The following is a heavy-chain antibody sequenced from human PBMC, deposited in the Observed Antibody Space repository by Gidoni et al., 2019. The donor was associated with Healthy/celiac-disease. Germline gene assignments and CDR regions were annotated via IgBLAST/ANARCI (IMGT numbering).Heavy chain of an antibody. Sequence: QVQLVQSGAEVEKPGSSVKVSCKASGGTFSSYTISWVRQAPGQGLEWMGRIIPILGIANYAQKFQGRVTITADKSTSTAYMELSSLRSEDTAVYYCARGDGYCSGGSCYSSSLAYDYGMDVWGQGTTVTVSS. J-gene: IGHJ6*02. CDR2: IIPILGIA. CDR3: ARGDGYCSGGSCYSSSLAYDYGMDV. V-gene: IGHV1-69*02. CDR1: GGTFSSYT. D-gene: IGHD2-15*01.